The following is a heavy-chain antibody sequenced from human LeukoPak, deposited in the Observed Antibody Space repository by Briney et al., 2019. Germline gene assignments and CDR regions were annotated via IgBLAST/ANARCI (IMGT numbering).Heavy chain of an antibody. J-gene: IGHJ3*02. CDR3: AREGYYAFDI. CDR2: ISYDGSNQ. V-gene: IGHV3-30*09. CDR1: GFTFSNYA. D-gene: IGHD3-22*01. Sequence: GGSLRLSCAASGFTFSNYAMQWVRQAPGKGLEWVAIISYDGSNQYYADSVKGRFAISRDSSQNTLYLQMNTLRVEDTAVYFCAREGYYAFDIWGQGTMVTVSS.